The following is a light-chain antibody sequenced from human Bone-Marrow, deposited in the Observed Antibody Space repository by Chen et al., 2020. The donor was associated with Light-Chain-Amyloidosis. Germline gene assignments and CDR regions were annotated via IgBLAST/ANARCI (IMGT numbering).Light chain of an antibody. CDR2: DDT. CDR1: NIGSKT. Sequence: SYVLTQPPSVSVAPGKTASFTCGGNNIGSKTVHWYQQKPGQAPVLVVYDDTHRPSGIPERFSGSNSGNTATLTISGVEAGDEADYYCQVWDIISDHSVVFGGGTKLTVL. J-gene: IGLJ2*01. CDR3: QVWDIISDHSVV. V-gene: IGLV3-21*03.